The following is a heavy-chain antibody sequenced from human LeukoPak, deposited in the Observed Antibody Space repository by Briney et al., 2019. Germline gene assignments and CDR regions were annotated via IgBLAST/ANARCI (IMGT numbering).Heavy chain of an antibody. CDR3: ARLYWRYCSSTSCYAGYYYYGMDV. D-gene: IGHD2-2*01. CDR1: GYSFTSYW. J-gene: IGHJ6*02. Sequence: ESLKISFKGSGYSFTSYWIGWVRQMPGKGLEWMGSIYPGDSDTRYSPSFQGQVPISADKSISTAYLQWSSLKASDTAMYYCARLYWRYCSSTSCYAGYYYYGMDVWGQGTTVTVSS. V-gene: IGHV5-51*01. CDR2: IYPGDSDT.